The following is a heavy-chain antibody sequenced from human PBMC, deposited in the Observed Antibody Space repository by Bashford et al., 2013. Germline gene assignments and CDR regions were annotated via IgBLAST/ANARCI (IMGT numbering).Heavy chain of an antibody. Sequence: WVRQMPGKGLEWMGIIYPGDSETRYSPSFQGQVTMSADKSFRTAYLQWSSLRASDTAMYYCARDPDHDSSGWTFNYWGQGTLVTVSS. CDR2: IYPGDSET. J-gene: IGHJ4*02. CDR3: ARDPDHDSSGWTFNY. D-gene: IGHD3-22*01. V-gene: IGHV5-51*01.